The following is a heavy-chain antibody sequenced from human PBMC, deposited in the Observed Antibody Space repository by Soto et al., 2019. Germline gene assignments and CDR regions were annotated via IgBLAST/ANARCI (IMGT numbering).Heavy chain of an antibody. J-gene: IGHJ2*01. CDR3: ARDRGLAYCGGDCYFRDHWYFDL. CDR1: GFTFSSYW. Sequence: GGSLRLSCAASGFTFSSYWMSWVRQAPGKGLEWVANIKQDGSEKYYVDSVKGRFTISRDNAKNSLYLQMNSLRAEDTAVYYCARDRGLAYCGGDCYFRDHWYFDLWGRGTLVTVSS. D-gene: IGHD2-21*02. V-gene: IGHV3-7*01. CDR2: IKQDGSEK.